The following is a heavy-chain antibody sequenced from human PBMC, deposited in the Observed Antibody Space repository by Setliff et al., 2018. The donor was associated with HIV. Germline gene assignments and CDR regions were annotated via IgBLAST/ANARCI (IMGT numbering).Heavy chain of an antibody. V-gene: IGHV4-59*11. D-gene: IGHD3-10*01. CDR2: IYNSGNT. CDR3: ARVEAKIRGATYGMDV. Sequence: SETLSLTCNVSGDSISNHYWNWIRQPPGKGLEWIATIYNSGNTVSNPSLKSRVTISVDTSKNQFSLTLYSVTAADTAVYFCARVEAKIRGATYGMDVWGQGTKVTVS. J-gene: IGHJ6*02. CDR1: GDSISNHY.